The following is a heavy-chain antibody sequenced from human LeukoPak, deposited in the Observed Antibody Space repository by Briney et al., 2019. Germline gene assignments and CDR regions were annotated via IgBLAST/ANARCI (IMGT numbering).Heavy chain of an antibody. J-gene: IGHJ4*02. V-gene: IGHV3-21*01. D-gene: IGHD3-22*01. CDR2: ISSSSSYI. CDR1: GFTFSSYS. Sequence: PGGSLRLSCAASGFTFSSYSMNWVRQAPGKGLEWVSSISSSSSYIYYADSVKGRFTISRDNAKNSLYLQMNSLRAEDTAVYYCASLGDYYDSSGYPFDYWGQGTLVTVSS. CDR3: ASLGDYYDSSGYPFDY.